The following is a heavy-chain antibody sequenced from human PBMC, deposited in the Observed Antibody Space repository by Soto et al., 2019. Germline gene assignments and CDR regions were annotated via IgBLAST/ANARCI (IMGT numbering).Heavy chain of an antibody. J-gene: IGHJ6*02. Sequence: EVQLVESGGALVQPGGSLRLSCAASGFTVSRNYMSWVRQAPGKGLEWVSVIYSGGSTYYADSVKGRFTISRDNSKNTLYLQMNSLRAEDTAVYYCARDRIPTGMDVWGQGTTVTVSS. CDR1: GFTVSRNY. CDR3: ARDRIPTGMDV. V-gene: IGHV3-66*01. CDR2: IYSGGST.